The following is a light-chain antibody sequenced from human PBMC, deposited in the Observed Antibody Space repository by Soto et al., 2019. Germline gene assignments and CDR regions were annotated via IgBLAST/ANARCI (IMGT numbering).Light chain of an antibody. V-gene: IGLV2-23*02. CDR3: CSYAGSSTLYV. CDR1: SSDVGSYNL. Sequence: QSALTQPASVSGSPGQSITISCTGTSSDVGSYNLVSWYQQHPGKAPKLMIYEVNKRPSGVSNRFSGSKSGNTASLTISGLQAEDEVDYYCCSYAGSSTLYVFGTGTKVTVL. CDR2: EVN. J-gene: IGLJ1*01.